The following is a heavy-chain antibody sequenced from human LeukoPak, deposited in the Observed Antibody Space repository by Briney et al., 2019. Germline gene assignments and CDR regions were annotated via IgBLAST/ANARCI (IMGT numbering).Heavy chain of an antibody. V-gene: IGHV1-18*01. D-gene: IGHD1-26*01. CDR3: AVLGAGDAFDI. CDR2: INTNNGNT. Sequence: ASVKVSCKASGYTFTNYAFSWVRQAPGQGLEWMGWINTNNGNTNYVKRLQGRVTMTTDTSTSTAHMELRSLRSDDTAVYYCAVLGAGDAFDIWGQGTMVTVSS. CDR1: GYTFTNYA. J-gene: IGHJ3*02.